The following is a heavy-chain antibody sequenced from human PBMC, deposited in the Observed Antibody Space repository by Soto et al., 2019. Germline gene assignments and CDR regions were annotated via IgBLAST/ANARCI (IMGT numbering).Heavy chain of an antibody. Sequence: SXKVSFRTSGYTXTNYDILWVRQAPGQGLESMGWMNLYNGNTGYAQNFQVTVTMTSKTSIVTAYTELSSLRSDDTAIYYCARGPGDLGYLDYWGQGARVTVSA. V-gene: IGHV1-8*01. CDR3: ARGPGDLGYLDY. J-gene: IGHJ4*02. D-gene: IGHD5-18*01. CDR1: GYTXTNYD. CDR2: MNLYNGNT.